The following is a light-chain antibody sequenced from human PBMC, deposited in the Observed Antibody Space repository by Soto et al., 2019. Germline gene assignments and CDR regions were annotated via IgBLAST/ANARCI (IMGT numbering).Light chain of an antibody. Sequence: QYALTQPPSASGSRGQSVTISCTGTSSDVGGYNFVSWYQQHPGKAPKVILYEVTKRPSEVPDRFSGSKSGNTASLTVSGLQTEDEAHYYCSSYAGSKNRYVFGTGTKLTVL. J-gene: IGLJ1*01. CDR2: EVT. CDR1: SSDVGGYNF. V-gene: IGLV2-8*01. CDR3: SSYAGSKNRYV.